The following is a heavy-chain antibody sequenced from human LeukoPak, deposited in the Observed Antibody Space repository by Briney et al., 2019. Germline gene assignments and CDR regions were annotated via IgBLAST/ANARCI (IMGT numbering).Heavy chain of an antibody. Sequence: SETLSLTCTVSGGSISSYYWSWIRQPPGKGLEWIGYIYYSGSTNYNPSLKSRVTISVDTSKNQFSLKLSSVTAADTAVYYCARHRAYYYGSGSYYSEVEIHGLGNNWFDPWGQGTLVTVSS. V-gene: IGHV4-59*08. D-gene: IGHD3-10*01. CDR2: IYYSGST. CDR3: ARHRAYYYGSGSYYSEVEIHGLGNNWFDP. J-gene: IGHJ5*02. CDR1: GGSISSYY.